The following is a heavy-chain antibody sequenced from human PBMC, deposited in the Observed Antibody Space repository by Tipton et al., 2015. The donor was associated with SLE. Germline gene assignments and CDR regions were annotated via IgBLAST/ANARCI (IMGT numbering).Heavy chain of an antibody. Sequence: SLRLSCAASGFTFSSYGMHWVRQAPGKGLEWVSFIRDDGSNKYYADSVRGRFTISRDNAKNSLYLQMNSLRAEDTAVYYCARDYRSSWKEDAFEIWGQGTMVAVSS. D-gene: IGHD6-13*01. CDR3: ARDYRSSWKEDAFEI. CDR2: IRDDGSNK. J-gene: IGHJ3*02. CDR1: GFTFSSYG. V-gene: IGHV3-30*02.